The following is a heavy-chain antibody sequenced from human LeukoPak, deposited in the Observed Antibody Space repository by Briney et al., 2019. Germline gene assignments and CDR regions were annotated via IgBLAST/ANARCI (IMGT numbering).Heavy chain of an antibody. J-gene: IGHJ4*02. CDR2: INPNSGGT. Sequence: GASVKVSCKASGYTFTGYYMHWVRQAPGQGLEWMGWINPNSGGTNYAQKFQGRVTMTRDTSISTAYMELSRLRSDDTAVYYCARDVVDAIWFGEPLDCWGQGTLVTVSS. CDR1: GYTFTGYY. D-gene: IGHD3-10*01. CDR3: ARDVVDAIWFGEPLDC. V-gene: IGHV1-2*02.